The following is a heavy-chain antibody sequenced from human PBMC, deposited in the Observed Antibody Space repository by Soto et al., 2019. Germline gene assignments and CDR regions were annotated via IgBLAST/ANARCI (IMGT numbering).Heavy chain of an antibody. CDR3: AKDGGSEYYYYYMDV. CDR1: GFTFSSYW. CDR2: ISGSGGST. D-gene: IGHD2-15*01. J-gene: IGHJ6*03. Sequence: GGSLRLSCAASGFTFSSYWMSWVRQAPGKGLEWVSAISGSGGSTYYADSVKGRFTISRDNSKNTLYLQMNSLRAEDTAVYYCAKDGGSEYYYYYMDVWGKGTTVTVSS. V-gene: IGHV3-23*01.